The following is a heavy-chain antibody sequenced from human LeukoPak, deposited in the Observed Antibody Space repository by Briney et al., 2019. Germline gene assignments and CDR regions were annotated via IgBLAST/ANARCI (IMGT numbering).Heavy chain of an antibody. J-gene: IGHJ3*02. Sequence: GSLRLSCTASGFTFGDYAMSWIRQPPGKGLEWIGEINHSGSTNYNPSLKSRVTISVDTSKNQFSLKLSSVTAADTAVYYCARRWRAAAGRAFDIWGQGTMVTVSS. CDR2: INHSGST. D-gene: IGHD6-13*01. V-gene: IGHV4-34*01. CDR3: ARRWRAAAGRAFDI. CDR1: GFTFGDYA.